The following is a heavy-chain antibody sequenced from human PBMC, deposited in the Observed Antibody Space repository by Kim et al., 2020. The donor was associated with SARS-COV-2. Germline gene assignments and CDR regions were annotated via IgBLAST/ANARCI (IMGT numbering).Heavy chain of an antibody. J-gene: IGHJ4*01. CDR3: ARHAPLYYYDSSGNFD. CDR2: IPYSGST. CDR1: GGSISSSNYY. D-gene: IGHD3-22*01. Sequence: SETLSLTCTVSGGSISSSNYYWGWIRQPPGKGLEWIGSIPYSGSTYYNASLKSRVTISVDTSKNQFSLRLSSVTAADTAVYYCARHAPLYYYDSSGNFD. V-gene: IGHV4-39*01.